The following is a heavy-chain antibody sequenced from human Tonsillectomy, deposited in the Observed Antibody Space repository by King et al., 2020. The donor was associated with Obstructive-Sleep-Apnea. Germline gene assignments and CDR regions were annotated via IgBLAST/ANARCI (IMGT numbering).Heavy chain of an antibody. CDR1: GGSISSGGYY. D-gene: IGHD3-22*01. CDR2: IYYSGST. V-gene: IGHV4-31*03. J-gene: IGHJ2*01. CDR3: ARDFYDSSGYQNWYFDL. Sequence: VQLQESGPGLVKPSQTLSLTCTVSGGSISSGGYYWSWIRQHPGQGLEWIGYIYYSGSTYYNPSLKSRVTISVDTSTNQFSLKLSPVTAADTAVYYCARDFYDSSGYQNWYFDLWGRGTLVTVSS.